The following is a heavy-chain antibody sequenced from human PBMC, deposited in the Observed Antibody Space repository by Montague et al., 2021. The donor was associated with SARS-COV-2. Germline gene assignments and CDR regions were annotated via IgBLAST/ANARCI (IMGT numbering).Heavy chain of an antibody. CDR1: GGSISSYY. CDR3: ARDPQEYRITMIVVDYWYFDL. Sequence: SETLSLTCTVSGGSISSYYWSWIRQPPGKGLEWIGYIYYSGSTNYNPSLKSRVTISVDTSKNQFSLRLSSVTAADTAVYYCARDPQEYRITMIVVDYWYFDLWGRGTLVTVSS. V-gene: IGHV4-59*01. CDR2: IYYSGST. D-gene: IGHD3-22*01. J-gene: IGHJ2*01.